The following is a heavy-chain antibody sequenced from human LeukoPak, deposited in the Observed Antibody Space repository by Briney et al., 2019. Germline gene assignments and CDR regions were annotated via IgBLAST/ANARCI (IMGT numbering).Heavy chain of an antibody. CDR2: INPNSGGT. CDR3: ARAGGLSYCGGDCYSFDY. D-gene: IGHD2-21*02. Sequence: ASVEVSYKASGYTFTGYYMHWVRQAPGQGLEWMGWINPNSGGTNYAQKFQGRVTMTRDTSISTAYMELSRLRSDDTAVYYCARAGGLSYCGGDCYSFDYWGQGTLVTVSS. J-gene: IGHJ4*02. V-gene: IGHV1-2*02. CDR1: GYTFTGYY.